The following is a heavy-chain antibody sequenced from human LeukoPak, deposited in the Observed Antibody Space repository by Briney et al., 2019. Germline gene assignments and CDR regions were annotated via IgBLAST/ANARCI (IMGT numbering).Heavy chain of an antibody. CDR2: INHSGST. V-gene: IGHV4-34*01. Sequence: KPAETLSLTCAVYGVSFSGYYWSWLRQPPGKGLEWIGEINHSGSTNYNPSLKSRVTISVEMSKNQFYLKLSSVTAADTAVYYCARLGWGYYYGSGSYYNRRAQYNWFDPWGQGTLVTVSS. D-gene: IGHD3-10*01. CDR1: GVSFSGYY. J-gene: IGHJ5*02. CDR3: ARLGWGYYYGSGSYYNRRAQYNWFDP.